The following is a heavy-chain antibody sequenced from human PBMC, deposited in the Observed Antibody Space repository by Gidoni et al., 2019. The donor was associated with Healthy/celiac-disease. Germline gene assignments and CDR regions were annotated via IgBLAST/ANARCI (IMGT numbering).Heavy chain of an antibody. CDR1: GFPFSSYA. CDR2: ISGSGGST. J-gene: IGHJ5*02. CDR3: AKDLAVADLNWFDP. D-gene: IGHD6-19*01. V-gene: IGHV3-23*01. Sequence: DVQPLESGGGLVQPGGSLRLSCAASGFPFSSYAMSWVRQAPGKGLEWVSAISGSGGSTYYADSVKGRFTISRDNSKNTLYLQMNSLRAEDTAVYYCAKDLAVADLNWFDPWGQGTLITVSS.